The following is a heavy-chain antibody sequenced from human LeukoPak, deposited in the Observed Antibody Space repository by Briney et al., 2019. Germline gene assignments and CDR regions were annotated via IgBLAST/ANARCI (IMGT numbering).Heavy chain of an antibody. V-gene: IGHV4-61*08. Sequence: ASETLSLTCAVSGGSISSGGYSWSWIRQPPGKGLEWIGYIYYSGSTNYNPSLKSRVTISVDTSKNQFSLKLSSVTAADTAVYYCARGLIVVVPAAIYFDYWGQGTLVTVSS. CDR3: ARGLIVVVPAAIYFDY. J-gene: IGHJ4*02. CDR1: GGSISSGGYS. CDR2: IYYSGST. D-gene: IGHD2-2*01.